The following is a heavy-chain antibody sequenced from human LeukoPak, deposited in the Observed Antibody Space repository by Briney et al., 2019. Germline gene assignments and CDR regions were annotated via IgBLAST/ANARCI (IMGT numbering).Heavy chain of an antibody. Sequence: PGGSLRLSCAASGFTFTDYAMSWVRQAPGKGLEWVSSISGGAANSWYADSVKGRFTISRDNAKNSLYLQMNSLRAEDTAVYYCAREQLYNWGSEAFDIWGQGTMVTVSS. V-gene: IGHV3-21*01. D-gene: IGHD7-27*01. J-gene: IGHJ3*02. CDR2: ISGGAANS. CDR3: AREQLYNWGSEAFDI. CDR1: GFTFTDYA.